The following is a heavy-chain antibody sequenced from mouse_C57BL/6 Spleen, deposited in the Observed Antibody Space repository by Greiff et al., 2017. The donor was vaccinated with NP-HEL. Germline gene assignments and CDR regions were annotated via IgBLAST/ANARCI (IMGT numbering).Heavy chain of an antibody. V-gene: IGHV1-74*01. CDR2: IHPSDSDT. CDR1: GYTFTSYW. CDR3: AIGGTMITTEYYYAMDY. J-gene: IGHJ4*01. D-gene: IGHD2-4*01. Sequence: VQLQQSGAELVKPGASVKVSCKASGYTFTSYWMHWVKQRPGQGLEWIGRIHPSDSDTNYNQKFKGKATLTVDISSSTAYMQLSSLTSEDSAVYYGAIGGTMITTEYYYAMDYWGQGTSVTVSS.